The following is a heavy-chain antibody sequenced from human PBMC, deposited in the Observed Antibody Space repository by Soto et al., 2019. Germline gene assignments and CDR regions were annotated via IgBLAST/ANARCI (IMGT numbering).Heavy chain of an antibody. D-gene: IGHD3-10*01. CDR2: ISYDGSNK. CDR1: GFTFSSYA. Sequence: GGSLRLSCAASGFTFSSYAMHWVRQAPGKGLEWVAVISYDGSNKYYADSVKGRFTISRDNSKNTLYLQMNSLRAEDTAVYYCARDRLGGYYGSGSWEKNKPNYYYYYGMDVWGQGTTVTVSS. J-gene: IGHJ6*02. CDR3: ARDRLGGYYGSGSWEKNKPNYYYYYGMDV. V-gene: IGHV3-30-3*01.